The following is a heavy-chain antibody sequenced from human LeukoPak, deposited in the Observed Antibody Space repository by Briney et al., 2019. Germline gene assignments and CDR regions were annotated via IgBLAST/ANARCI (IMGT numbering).Heavy chain of an antibody. CDR3: AKDQVGYCSSTSCRYYYYGMDV. CDR2: ISSSSSYI. Sequence: PGGSLRLSCAASGFTFSSYSMNWVRQAPGKGLEWVSSISSSSSYIYYADSVKGRFTISRDNAKNSLYLQMNSLRAEDTAVYYCAKDQVGYCSSTSCRYYYYGMDVWGQGTTVTVSS. J-gene: IGHJ6*02. D-gene: IGHD2-2*03. V-gene: IGHV3-21*04. CDR1: GFTFSSYS.